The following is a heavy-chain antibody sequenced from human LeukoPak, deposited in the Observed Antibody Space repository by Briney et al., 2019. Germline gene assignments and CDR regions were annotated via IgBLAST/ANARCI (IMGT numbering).Heavy chain of an antibody. V-gene: IGHV3-7*01. Sequence: GGSLRLSCEASGFTFTKFWMSWVRQAPGKGLEWVANIQEDGKKENYVDSVRGRFTISRDNAKNSTYLQMNSLRVEDTAVYYCAKDIVGGGDDYWGQGTLVIVSS. CDR1: GFTFTKFW. CDR3: AKDIVGGGDDY. D-gene: IGHD2-21*02. J-gene: IGHJ4*02. CDR2: IQEDGKKE.